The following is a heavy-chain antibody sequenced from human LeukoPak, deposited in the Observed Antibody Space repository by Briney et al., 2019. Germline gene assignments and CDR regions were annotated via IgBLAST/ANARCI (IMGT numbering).Heavy chain of an antibody. D-gene: IGHD1-26*01. CDR1: GGSFSGYY. Sequence: KPSETLSLTCAVYGGSFSGYYWSWIRQPPGKGLEWIGEINHSGSTNYNPSLKSRVTISVDTSKNQFSLKLSSVTAADTAVYYCARDGGAIDYWGQGTLVTVSS. J-gene: IGHJ4*02. CDR2: INHSGST. CDR3: ARDGGAIDY. V-gene: IGHV4-34*01.